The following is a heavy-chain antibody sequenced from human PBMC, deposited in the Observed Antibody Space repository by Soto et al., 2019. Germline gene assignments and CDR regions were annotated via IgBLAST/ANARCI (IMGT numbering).Heavy chain of an antibody. CDR3: AKPIWFGDLSPFDY. V-gene: IGHV3-33*06. D-gene: IGHD3-10*01. J-gene: IGHJ4*02. CDR1: GFTFSNYG. CDR2: VWYDGTKN. Sequence: QVQLVESGGGVVQPGRSLRLSCVASGFTFSNYGMHWVRQAPGKGLEWVALVWYDGTKNYYADSVKGRFTISRDNSANTVHLQMDSLRAEDTAVYYCAKPIWFGDLSPFDYWGQGTLVTVSS.